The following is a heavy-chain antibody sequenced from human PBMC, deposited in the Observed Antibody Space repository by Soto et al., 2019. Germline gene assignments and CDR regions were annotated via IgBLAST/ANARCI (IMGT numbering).Heavy chain of an antibody. CDR3: ARAQYYYDSSGYPDAFDI. V-gene: IGHV4-30-4*01. J-gene: IGHJ3*02. Sequence: SETLALTCTVSGCSISSGGYCRSWIRQPPGKGLEWIGYIYYSGSTYYNPSLKSRVTISVDTSKNQFSLKLSSVTAADTAVYYCARAQYYYDSSGYPDAFDIWGQGTMVTVSS. CDR1: GCSISSGGYC. CDR2: IYYSGST. D-gene: IGHD3-22*01.